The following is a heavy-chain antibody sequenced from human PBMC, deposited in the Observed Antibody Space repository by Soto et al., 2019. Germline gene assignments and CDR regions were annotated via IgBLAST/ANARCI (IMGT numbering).Heavy chain of an antibody. CDR1: GGTFSSYA. Sequence: QVQLVQSGAEVKKPGSSVKVSCKASGGTFSSYAISWVRQAPGQGLDWMGGIIPIFGTANYAQKFQGRVTITADESTSTAYMELSSLRSEDTAVYYCAREGCSSTRCYSDPYYGMDVWGQGTTVTVSS. D-gene: IGHD2-2*02. J-gene: IGHJ6*02. CDR2: IIPIFGTA. CDR3: AREGCSSTRCYSDPYYGMDV. V-gene: IGHV1-69*01.